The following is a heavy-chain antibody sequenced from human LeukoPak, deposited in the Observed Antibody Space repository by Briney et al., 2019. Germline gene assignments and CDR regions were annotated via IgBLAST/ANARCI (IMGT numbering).Heavy chain of an antibody. CDR1: GFTFSIYA. V-gene: IGHV3-23*01. J-gene: IGHJ4*02. D-gene: IGHD6-13*01. CDR3: ANSYSSSWYSY. CDR2: ISGSGDSI. Sequence: PGGSLRLSCAASGFTFSIYAMSWVRQAPGKGLEWVSAISGSGDSIYYADSVKGRFTISRDNSMNTLYLQMNSLRAEDTAVYYCANSYSSSWYSYWGQGTLVTVSS.